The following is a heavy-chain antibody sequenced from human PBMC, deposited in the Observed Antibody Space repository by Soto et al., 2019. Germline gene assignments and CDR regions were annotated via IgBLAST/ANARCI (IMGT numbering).Heavy chain of an antibody. CDR3: AKSRVVPSFNL. CDR2: VGWNGASI. V-gene: IGHV3-9*01. Sequence: EVQLVQSGGGLVQPGRSLRLSCAATGFAFDEYVMHWVRQAPGKGLEWVGSVGWNGASIDYADSVKGRFTISRDNAKNSLFLQMNSLTTEDTAWYFCAKSRVVPSFNLWGQGTLVTVSS. D-gene: IGHD2-2*01. CDR1: GFAFDEYV. J-gene: IGHJ5*02.